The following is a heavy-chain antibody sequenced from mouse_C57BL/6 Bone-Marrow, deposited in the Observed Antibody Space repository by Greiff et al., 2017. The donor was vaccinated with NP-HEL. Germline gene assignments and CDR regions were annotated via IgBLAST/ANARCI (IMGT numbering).Heavy chain of an antibody. Sequence: EVQGVESGGGLVQPGGSLKLSCAASGFTFSDYYMYWVRQTPEKRLEWVAYISNGGGSTYYPDTVKGRFTISRDNAKNTLYLQMSRLKAEETAKYYCGRHGGNPAYWGQGTLVTVSA. D-gene: IGHD2-1*01. CDR2: ISNGGGST. J-gene: IGHJ3*01. V-gene: IGHV5-12*01. CDR3: GRHGGNPAY. CDR1: GFTFSDYY.